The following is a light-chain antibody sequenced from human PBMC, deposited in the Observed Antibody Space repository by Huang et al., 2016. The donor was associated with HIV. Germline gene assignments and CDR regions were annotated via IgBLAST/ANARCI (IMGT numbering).Light chain of an antibody. J-gene: IGKJ5*01. CDR1: QSLLHGNGYNN. CDR2: SGS. Sequence: DIVLIQSPLSLSVTPGAAASISCRSSQSLLHGNGYNNLEWYLQKPGQSPQLLIYSGSDRGPVVPARLSGSGSGTDFSLTISSVEAEDIGIYYCMQSLQTPGTFGQGTRLDIK. CDR3: MQSLQTPGT. V-gene: IGKV2-28*01.